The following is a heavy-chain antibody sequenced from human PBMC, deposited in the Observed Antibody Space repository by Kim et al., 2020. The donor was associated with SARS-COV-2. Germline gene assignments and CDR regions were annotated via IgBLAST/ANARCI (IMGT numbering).Heavy chain of an antibody. J-gene: IGHJ3*02. V-gene: IGHV4-39*01. CDR3: ARPWGSSWHDAFEI. Sequence: YNPSLKSRVTISVETSKNQFSLRLPSVTAADAAVYYCARPWGSSWHDAFEIWGQGTMVIVS. D-gene: IGHD6-13*01.